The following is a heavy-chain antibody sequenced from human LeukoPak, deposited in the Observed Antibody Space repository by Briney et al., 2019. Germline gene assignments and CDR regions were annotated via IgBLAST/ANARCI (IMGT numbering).Heavy chain of an antibody. CDR3: XXXXXXXXXLPIYYYYYYMDV. V-gene: IGHV4-39*01. CDR1: GGSISSSSYY. J-gene: IGHJ6*03. CDR2: IYYSGST. Sequence: PSETLSLTCTVSGGSISSSSYYWGWIRQPPGKGLEWIGSIYYSGSTYYNPSLKSRVTISVDTSKNQFSLKPTPVTPADTAVSXXXXXXXXXXXLPIYYYYYYMDVWGKGTTVTISS.